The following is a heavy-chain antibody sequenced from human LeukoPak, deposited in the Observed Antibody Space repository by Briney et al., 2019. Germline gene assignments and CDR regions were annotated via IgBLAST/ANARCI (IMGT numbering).Heavy chain of an antibody. CDR1: GFTFSRYW. Sequence: GGSLRLSCSASGFTFSRYWMHWVRQAPGKGLVWVSRIESDGTTTTYADSVKGRFTISRDNAKNTLYLQMNSLRAEDTAVYYCTRGQSSGYSSGDYWGQGTLVTVSS. J-gene: IGHJ4*02. D-gene: IGHD3-22*01. V-gene: IGHV3-74*01. CDR3: TRGQSSGYSSGDY. CDR2: IESDGTTT.